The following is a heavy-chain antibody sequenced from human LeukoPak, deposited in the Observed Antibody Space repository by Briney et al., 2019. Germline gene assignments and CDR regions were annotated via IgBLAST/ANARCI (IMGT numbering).Heavy chain of an antibody. J-gene: IGHJ4*02. CDR2: IIPILGIA. CDR1: GGTFSSYA. D-gene: IGHD2-21*01. V-gene: IGHV1-69*04. CDR3: ARPAGGERSFDY. Sequence: GASVKVSCKATGGTFSSYAISWVRQARGQGLEWMGRIIPILGIANYAQKFQGRVTITADKSTSTAYMELSSLRSEDTAVYYCARPAGGERSFDYWGQGTLVTVSS.